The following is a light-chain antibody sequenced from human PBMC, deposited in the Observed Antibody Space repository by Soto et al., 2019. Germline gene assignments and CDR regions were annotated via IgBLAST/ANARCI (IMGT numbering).Light chain of an antibody. CDR2: HTS. Sequence: EIVLTQSPATLSSSPGERATLSCRASQTVNSRLAWYQHKPGQAPRLLIYHTSNRATGIPARFSGSGSGTDFTLTISSLEPEDFAVYYCQQFSSYPLTFGGGTKVDIK. V-gene: IGKV3-11*01. CDR1: QTVNSR. CDR3: QQFSSYPLT. J-gene: IGKJ4*01.